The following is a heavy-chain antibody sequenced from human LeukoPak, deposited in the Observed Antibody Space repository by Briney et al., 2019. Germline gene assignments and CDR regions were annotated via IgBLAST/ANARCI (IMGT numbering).Heavy chain of an antibody. CDR2: INHSGST. CDR3: ARGAWNWNYFDY. D-gene: IGHD1-1*01. CDR1: GGSFSGYY. Sequence: PSETLSLTCAVYGGSFSGYYWSWIRQPPGKGLEWIGEINHSGSTNYNPSLKSRVTISVDTSKNQFSLKLSSVTAADTAVYYCARGAWNWNYFDYWGQGTLVTVSS. J-gene: IGHJ4*02. V-gene: IGHV4-34*01.